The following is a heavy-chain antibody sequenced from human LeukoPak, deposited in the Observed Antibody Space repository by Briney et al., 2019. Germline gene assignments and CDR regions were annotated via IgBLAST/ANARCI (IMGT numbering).Heavy chain of an antibody. CDR2: FDFADDET. V-gene: IGHV1-24*01. CDR3: TTSDFWSGSKTTGNYYFNY. Sequence: GASVKVSCKISGHTLTTLAIHWVRQAPGKGLEWMGRFDFADDETIYAQKFQGRVTMAADTSTDTPYMELSRLRSEDTAVYYCTTSDFWSGSKTTGNYYFNYWGLGTLVTVSS. CDR1: GHTLTTLA. J-gene: IGHJ4*02. D-gene: IGHD3-3*01.